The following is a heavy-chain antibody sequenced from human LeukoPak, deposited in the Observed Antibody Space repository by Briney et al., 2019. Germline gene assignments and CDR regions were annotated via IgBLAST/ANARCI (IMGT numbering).Heavy chain of an antibody. CDR3: ARGPSGYCSSTSCYNWNYRRLPEVPFDY. Sequence: ASVKVSCKASGYTFTSYGINWVRQAPGQGLEWMGWISADNGNTNYAQKLQGRVTMTTDTPTSTVYMELRSLRSDDTAVYYCARGPSGYCSSTSCYNWNYRRLPEVPFDYWGQGTLVTVSS. CDR2: ISADNGNT. CDR1: GYTFTSYG. V-gene: IGHV1-18*01. J-gene: IGHJ4*02. D-gene: IGHD2-2*02.